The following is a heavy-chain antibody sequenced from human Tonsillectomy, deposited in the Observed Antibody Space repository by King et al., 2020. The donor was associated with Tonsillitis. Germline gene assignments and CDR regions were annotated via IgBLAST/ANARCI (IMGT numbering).Heavy chain of an antibody. CDR1: GYTFTSYG. D-gene: IGHD1-26*01. CDR2: ISAYNGNT. Sequence: VQLVESGAEVKNPGASVKVSCKASGYTFTSYGINWVRQAPGQGLEWMGWISAYNGNTNYAQKFQGRVTMTTDTSTSTAYMELRSLRPDDPVVYYCAGGGWAFYMDVWGKGTTVTVSS. CDR3: AGGGWAFYMDV. V-gene: IGHV1-18*01. J-gene: IGHJ6*03.